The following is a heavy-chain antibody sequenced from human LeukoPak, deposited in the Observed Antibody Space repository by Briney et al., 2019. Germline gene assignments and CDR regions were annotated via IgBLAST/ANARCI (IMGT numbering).Heavy chain of an antibody. CDR2: ISGRGDNT. Sequence: GGSLILSCAASGFTFSGYGMSWVRQAPGKGLEWVSGISGRGDNTDYADSVKGWFTISRDNSKNTLYLQMNSLRAEDTAVYYCAKSDDYNDRYYFVSWGQGTLVTVSS. CDR3: AKSDDYNDRYYFVS. J-gene: IGHJ4*02. CDR1: GFTFSGYG. V-gene: IGHV3-23*01. D-gene: IGHD5-24*01.